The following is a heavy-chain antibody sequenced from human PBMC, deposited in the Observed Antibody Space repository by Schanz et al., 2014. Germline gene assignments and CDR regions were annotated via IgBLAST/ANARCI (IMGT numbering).Heavy chain of an antibody. D-gene: IGHD1-7*01. J-gene: IGHJ3*02. V-gene: IGHV3-21*02. CDR2: ITGGSTTYT. CDR3: ARDRWNYEGGIFDI. Sequence: EVQLVESGGGLVKPGGSLSLSCAASGFTFNNFGMNWVRQAPGKGLEWVSCITGGSTTYTYYADSVRGRFTISRDNAKSSVYLQMNSLRAEDTAMYYCARDRWNYEGGIFDIWGQGPMVTVSS. CDR1: GFTFNNFG.